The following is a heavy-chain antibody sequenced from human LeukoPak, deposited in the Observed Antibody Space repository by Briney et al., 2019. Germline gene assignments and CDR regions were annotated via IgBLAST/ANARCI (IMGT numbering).Heavy chain of an antibody. J-gene: IGHJ6*02. CDR2: INHSGST. CDR3: ARRHGKDTAMVESYYYYGMDV. V-gene: IGHV4-34*01. CDR1: GGSFSGYY. D-gene: IGHD5-18*01. Sequence: SETLSLTCAVYGGSFSGYYWSWIRQPPGKGLEWIGEINHSGSTNYNPSLKSRVTISVDTSKNQFSLKLSSVTAADTAVYYCARRHGKDTAMVESYYYYGMDVWGQGTTVTVSS.